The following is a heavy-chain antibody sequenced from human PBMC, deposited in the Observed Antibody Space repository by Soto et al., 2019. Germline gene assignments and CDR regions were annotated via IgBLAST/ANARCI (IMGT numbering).Heavy chain of an antibody. D-gene: IGHD2-2*03. J-gene: IGHJ6*02. CDR2: IDPSDSYT. CDR3: ALDIVVVPAAMRGGASGMDV. CDR1: GHSFTSYW. Sequence: PGESLKISCKGSGHSFTSYWISWVRQMPGKGLERMGRIDPSDSYTNYSPSFQGHVTISADKSISTAYLQWSSLKASDTAMYYCALDIVVVPAAMRGGASGMDVWGQGTTVTGSS. V-gene: IGHV5-10-1*01.